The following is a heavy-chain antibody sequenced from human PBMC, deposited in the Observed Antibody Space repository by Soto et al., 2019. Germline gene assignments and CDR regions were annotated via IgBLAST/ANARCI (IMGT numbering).Heavy chain of an antibody. D-gene: IGHD3-16*01. CDR3: AKACVTQYVQPFDY. V-gene: IGHV3-23*01. Sequence: GSLRLSCAASGFIFSSYGMSWVRQAPGKGLEWVSAISGSGGSTYYADSVKGRFTISRDNSKNTLFLQMNSLRAEDTAVYYCAKACVTQYVQPFDYWGQGTLVTVSS. CDR1: GFIFSSYG. J-gene: IGHJ4*02. CDR2: ISGSGGST.